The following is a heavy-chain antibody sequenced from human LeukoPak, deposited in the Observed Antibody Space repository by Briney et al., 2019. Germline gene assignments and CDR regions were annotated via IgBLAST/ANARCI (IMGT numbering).Heavy chain of an antibody. J-gene: IGHJ5*02. CDR1: GYTFTSYD. D-gene: IGHD6-19*01. Sequence: ASVKVSCXASGYTFTSYDINWVRQATGQGLEWMGWMNPNSGNTGYAQKFQGRVTMTRNTSISTAYMELSSLRSEDTAVYYCARGVARWLNWFDPWGQGTLVTVSS. CDR2: MNPNSGNT. V-gene: IGHV1-8*01. CDR3: ARGVARWLNWFDP.